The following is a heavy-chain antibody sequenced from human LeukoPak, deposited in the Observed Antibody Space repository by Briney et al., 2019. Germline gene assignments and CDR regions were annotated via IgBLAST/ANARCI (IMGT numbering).Heavy chain of an antibody. CDR3: AREGRLRTDCSSTSCNRDY. J-gene: IGHJ4*02. D-gene: IGHD2-2*02. Sequence: GGALRLSCAASGCTVGREYMSWGRQAPGKGLEGVSVIYSGGSTYYADSVKGRFTISRDNSKNTLYLQMNSLRAEDTAVYYCAREGRLRTDCSSTSCNRDYWGQGTLVTVSS. V-gene: IGHV3-53*05. CDR1: GCTVGREY. CDR2: IYSGGST.